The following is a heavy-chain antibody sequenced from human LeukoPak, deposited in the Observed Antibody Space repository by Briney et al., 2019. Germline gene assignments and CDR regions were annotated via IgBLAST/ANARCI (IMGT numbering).Heavy chain of an antibody. D-gene: IGHD2-8*01. J-gene: IGHJ5*02. CDR2: VYYSGST. CDR1: SGSIGSSSNY. CDR3: ARTSFNVVFGNWFDP. V-gene: IGHV4-39*01. Sequence: SETLSLTGTVSSGSIGSSSNYWGWIRQAPGKGLEWNGNVYYSGSTFYNPSLKSRVTISVDTSKNQSSLKLRSVTAADTSVYYCARTSFNVVFGNWFDPWGQGTLVTVSS.